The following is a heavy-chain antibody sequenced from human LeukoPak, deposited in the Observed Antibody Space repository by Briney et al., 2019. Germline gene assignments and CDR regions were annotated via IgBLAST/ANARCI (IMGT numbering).Heavy chain of an antibody. CDR3: AKAFMVRGVTVDY. Sequence: PGRSLRLSCAACGVTFSSYGMHWVRQAPGKGLEWVAVISYDGSNKYYADSVKGRFTISRDNSKNTPYLQMNSLRAEDTAVYYCAKAFMVRGVTVDYWGQGTLVTVSS. D-gene: IGHD3-10*01. CDR2: ISYDGSNK. V-gene: IGHV3-30*18. CDR1: GVTFSSYG. J-gene: IGHJ4*02.